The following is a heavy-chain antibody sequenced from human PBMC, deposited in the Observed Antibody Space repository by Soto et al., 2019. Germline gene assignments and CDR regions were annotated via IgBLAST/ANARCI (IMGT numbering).Heavy chain of an antibody. Sequence: GGSLRLSCSASGFTFSSYAMHWVRQAPGKGLEYVSAISSNGGSTYYADSVKGRFTISRDTSKNTLYLQMSSLRPEDTAVYYCGKAAYTSSWYAQHWGQGNLV. CDR2: ISSNGGST. CDR3: GKAAYTSSWYAQH. V-gene: IGHV3-64D*06. CDR1: GFTFSSYA. D-gene: IGHD6-13*01. J-gene: IGHJ4*03.